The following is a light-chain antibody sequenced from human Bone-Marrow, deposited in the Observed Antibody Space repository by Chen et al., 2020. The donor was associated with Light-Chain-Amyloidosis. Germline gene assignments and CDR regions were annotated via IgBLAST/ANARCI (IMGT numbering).Light chain of an antibody. CDR2: WAS. CDR3: QQYYSTPPT. Sequence: DIVMTQSPDSLAVSLGERALINCKSSQSVLYSSNNKNYLAWYQQKPGQPPKLLIYWASTRESGVPDRFSGSGSGTDFTLTISSLQAEDVAVYYCQQYYSTPPTFGQGTKVEIK. J-gene: IGKJ1*01. CDR1: QSVLYSSNNKNY. V-gene: IGKV4-1*01.